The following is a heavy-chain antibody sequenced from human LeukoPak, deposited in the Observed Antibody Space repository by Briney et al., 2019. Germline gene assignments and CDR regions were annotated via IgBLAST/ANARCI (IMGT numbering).Heavy chain of an antibody. CDR3: ARAGYYYDTMGET. CDR2: IYYSGNA. J-gene: IGHJ4*02. CDR1: GGSISTYY. D-gene: IGHD3-22*01. Sequence: SETLSLTCAVSGGSISTYYWNWIRQPPGKGLEWIGYIYYSGNANYNPSLKSRVAISVDTSKNQFSLNLTSVTAADTACYYCARAGYYYDTMGETWGQGILVTVSS. V-gene: IGHV4-59*01.